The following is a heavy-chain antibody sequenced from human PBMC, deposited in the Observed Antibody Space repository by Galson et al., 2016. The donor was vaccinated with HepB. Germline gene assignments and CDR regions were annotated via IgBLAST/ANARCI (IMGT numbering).Heavy chain of an antibody. V-gene: IGHV3-7*03. CDR3: ARWNYGWDV. Sequence: ASGFVFSTYLMTWVRQAPGRGLEWVANIKHDGGEKYYVESVKGRFITSRDNAQDSLYLQMNSLRDEDTAMYYCARWNYGWDVWGQGATVTVSS. J-gene: IGHJ6*02. CDR1: GFVFSTYL. CDR2: IKHDGGEK.